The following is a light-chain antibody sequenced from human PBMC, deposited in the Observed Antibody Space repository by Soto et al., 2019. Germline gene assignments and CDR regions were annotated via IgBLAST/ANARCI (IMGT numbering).Light chain of an antibody. Sequence: DIQLTQSPSFLSASVGDRVTITCRASQGISSYLAWYQQKPGKAPKLLIYAASTLQSGVPSRFSGSGSGTEFTLTISSLQPEDFATYYCQQLNSFPITFGQVTRLESK. J-gene: IGKJ5*01. V-gene: IGKV1-9*01. CDR2: AAS. CDR1: QGISSY. CDR3: QQLNSFPIT.